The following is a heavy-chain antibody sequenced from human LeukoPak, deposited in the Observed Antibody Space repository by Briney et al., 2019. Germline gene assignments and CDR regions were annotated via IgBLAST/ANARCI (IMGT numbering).Heavy chain of an antibody. J-gene: IGHJ3*02. D-gene: IGHD5-18*01. CDR2: ISWNSGSI. CDR1: GFTVSSNY. CDR3: AKSWERIQLWLRAFDI. Sequence: PGGSLRLSCAASGFTVSSNYMSWVRQAPGKGLEWVSGISWNSGSIGYADSVKGRFTISRDNAKNSLYLQMNSLRAEDTALYYCAKSWERIQLWLRAFDIWGQGTMVTVSS. V-gene: IGHV3-9*01.